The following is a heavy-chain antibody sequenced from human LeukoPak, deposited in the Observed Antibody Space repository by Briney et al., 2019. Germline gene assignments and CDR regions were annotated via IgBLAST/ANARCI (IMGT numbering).Heavy chain of an antibody. V-gene: IGHV3-21*01. CDR1: GFTFSSYS. CDR3: ARDGDFSILEWLPSSPHDAFDI. D-gene: IGHD3-3*01. Sequence: PGGSLGLSCAASGFTFSSYSMNWVRQAPGKGLEWVSSISSSSSYIYYADSVKGRFTISRDNAKNSLYLQMNSLRAEDTAVYYCARDGDFSILEWLPSSPHDAFDIWGQGTMVTVSS. CDR2: ISSSSSYI. J-gene: IGHJ3*02.